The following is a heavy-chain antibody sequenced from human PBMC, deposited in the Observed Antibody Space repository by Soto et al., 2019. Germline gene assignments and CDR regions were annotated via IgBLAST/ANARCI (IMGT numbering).Heavy chain of an antibody. CDR1: GGSISSSSYY. V-gene: IGHV4-39*01. J-gene: IGHJ5*02. D-gene: IGHD3-16*02. CDR3: ARHDLTFGGVIAPNWFDP. Sequence: SETLSLTCTVSGGSISSSSYYWGWIRQPPGKGLEWIGSIYYSGSTYYNPSLKSRVTISVDTSKNQFSLKLSSVTAADTAVYYCARHDLTFGGVIAPNWFDPWGQGTLVTVSS. CDR2: IYYSGST.